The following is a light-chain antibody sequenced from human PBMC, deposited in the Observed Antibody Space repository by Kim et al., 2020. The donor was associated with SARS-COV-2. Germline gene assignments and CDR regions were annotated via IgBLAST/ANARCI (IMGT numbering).Light chain of an antibody. CDR2: LNSDGSH. J-gene: IGLJ3*02. Sequence: QPVLTQSPSASASLGASVKLTCTLSSGHSSYAIAWHQQQPEKGPRYLMKLNSDGSHSKGDGIPDRFSGSSSGAERYLTISSLQSEDEADYYCQTWDTGTVWVFGGGTQLTVL. CDR3: QTWDTGTVWV. V-gene: IGLV4-69*01. CDR1: SGHSSYA.